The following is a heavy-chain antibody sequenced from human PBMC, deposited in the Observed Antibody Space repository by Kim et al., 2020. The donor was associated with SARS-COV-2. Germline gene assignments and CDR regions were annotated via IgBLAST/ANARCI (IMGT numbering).Heavy chain of an antibody. CDR2: IYYSGST. D-gene: IGHD3-9*01. J-gene: IGHJ5*02. V-gene: IGHV4-59*01. Sequence: SETLSLTCTVSGGSIRSYYWSWIRQPPGKGLEWIGYIYYSGSTNYNPSLKSRVTISVDTSKNQFSLKLSSVTAVDTAVYFCARGNDILTGYPDTWFDPWGQGTLVTVSS. CDR3: ARGNDILTGYPDTWFDP. CDR1: GGSIRSYY.